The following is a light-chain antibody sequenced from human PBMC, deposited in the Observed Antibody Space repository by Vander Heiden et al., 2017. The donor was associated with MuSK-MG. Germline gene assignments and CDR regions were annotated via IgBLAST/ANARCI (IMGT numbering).Light chain of an antibody. CDR1: QSISSW. CDR3: QQDNSYSGT. J-gene: IGKJ1*01. Sequence: DIQMTQSTSTLSASVGDRVTITCRASQSISSWLAWYQQKPGKAPKLLIYKASSLESGVPSRFSGSGSGTEFTLTISSLQPDDFATYYCQQDNSYSGTFGQGTKVEIK. CDR2: KAS. V-gene: IGKV1-5*03.